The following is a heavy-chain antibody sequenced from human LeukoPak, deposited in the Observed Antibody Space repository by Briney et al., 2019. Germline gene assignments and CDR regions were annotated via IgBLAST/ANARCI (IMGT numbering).Heavy chain of an antibody. CDR3: AREDPGDYGFDY. D-gene: IGHD4-17*01. V-gene: IGHV3-30-3*01. Sequence: PGRSLRLSCAASGFTFSSYAMHWVRQAPGKGLEWVAVISYDGSNKYYADSVKGRFTISRDNSKNTLYLQMNSLRAEDTAVYYCAREDPGDYGFDYWGQGALVTVSS. CDR1: GFTFSSYA. CDR2: ISYDGSNK. J-gene: IGHJ4*02.